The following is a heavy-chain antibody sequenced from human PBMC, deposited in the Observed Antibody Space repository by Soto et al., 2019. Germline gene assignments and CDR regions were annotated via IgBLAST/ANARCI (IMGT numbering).Heavy chain of an antibody. J-gene: IGHJ4*02. CDR1: GFTFSSYW. CDR2: INSDGSST. V-gene: IGHV3-74*01. D-gene: IGHD2-15*01. CDR3: VRTSLVVAAATREDY. Sequence: EVQLVESGGGLVQPGESLRLSCAASGFTFSSYWMHWVRHAPGKGLVWVSRINSDGSSTSYACSVKGRFTISRDNAKNTLYLQMNSLRAEDTAVYYCVRTSLVVAAATREDYWGQGTLVTVSS.